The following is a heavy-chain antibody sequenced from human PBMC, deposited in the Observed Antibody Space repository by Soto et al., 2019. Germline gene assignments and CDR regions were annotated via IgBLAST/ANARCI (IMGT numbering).Heavy chain of an antibody. D-gene: IGHD2-21*02. CDR1: GFSLNTGGLG. CDR3: IHSRCGGDCLRSYSSHYYYGLDV. J-gene: IGHJ6*02. V-gene: IGHV2-5*02. Sequence: QITLKESGPTLVKPTQTLTLTCSVSGFSLNTGGLGVGWIRQPPGKALEWLALIYWDDDKRYSPSLRNRLSSSKDTANILXXFXMXXVDPVDTATYYCIHSRCGGDCLRSYSSHYYYGLDVWGQGTTVTVSS. CDR2: IYWDDDK.